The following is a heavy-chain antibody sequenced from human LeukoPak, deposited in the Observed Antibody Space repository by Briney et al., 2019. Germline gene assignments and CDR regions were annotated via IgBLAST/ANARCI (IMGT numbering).Heavy chain of an antibody. Sequence: IVYIYYSASTNYHPSLKSRVTISVDTSKNQFSLKLSSVTAADTAVYYCARHSHTYYYGMDVWGQGTTVTVSS. CDR2: IYYSAST. V-gene: IGHV4-59*08. J-gene: IGHJ6*02. CDR3: ARHSHTYYYGMDV.